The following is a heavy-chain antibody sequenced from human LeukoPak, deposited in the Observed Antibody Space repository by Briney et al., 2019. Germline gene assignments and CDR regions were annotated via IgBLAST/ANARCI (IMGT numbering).Heavy chain of an antibody. J-gene: IGHJ5*02. Sequence: SVKVSCKASGGTFSSYAISWVRQAPGQGLEWMGGITPIFGTANYAQKFQGRVTITADESTSTAYMELSSLRSEDTAVYYCAWGLYCSGGSCYWFDPWGQGTLVTVSS. D-gene: IGHD2-15*01. CDR3: AWGLYCSGGSCYWFDP. CDR2: ITPIFGTA. V-gene: IGHV1-69*01. CDR1: GGTFSSYA.